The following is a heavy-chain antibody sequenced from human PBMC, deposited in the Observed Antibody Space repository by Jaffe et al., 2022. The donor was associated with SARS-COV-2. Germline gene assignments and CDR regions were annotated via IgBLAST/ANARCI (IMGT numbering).Heavy chain of an antibody. CDR1: GFTFSSYA. CDR2: ISGSGGST. Sequence: EVQLLESGGGLVQPGGSLRLSCAASGFTFSSYAMSWVRQAPGKGLEWVSAISGSGGSTYYADSVKGRFTISRDNSKNTLYLQMNSLRAEDTAVYYCANCPFGVVTPPDYWGQGTLVTVSS. J-gene: IGHJ4*02. CDR3: ANCPFGVVTPPDY. D-gene: IGHD3-3*01. V-gene: IGHV3-23*01.